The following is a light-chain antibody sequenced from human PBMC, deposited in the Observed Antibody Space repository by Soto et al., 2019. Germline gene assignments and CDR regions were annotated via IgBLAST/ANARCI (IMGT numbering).Light chain of an antibody. CDR3: VLYLGSGIWV. CDR1: SGSVSASYG. V-gene: IGLV8-61*01. J-gene: IGLJ3*02. CDR2: SAY. Sequence: TVVTQEPSFSVSPGGTVTLTCGLSSGSVSASYGPSWYQQTPGQAPRRLIYSAYTRSSGVPDRFSGSILGNKAALTITGAQADDESDYYCVLYLGSGIWVFGGGTQLTVL.